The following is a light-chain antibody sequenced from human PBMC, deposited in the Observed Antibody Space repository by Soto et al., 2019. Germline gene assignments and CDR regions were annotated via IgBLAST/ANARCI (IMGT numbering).Light chain of an antibody. CDR1: SSDVGGYNY. J-gene: IGLJ2*01. CDR3: SSYTSSSNLV. Sequence: QSALTQPASVSGSPGQSITISCTGTSSDVGGYNYVSWYQQHPGKAPKLMIYDVSNRPSGVSNRFSGSKSGNTASLTISGLQAEDEDDYYCSSYTSSSNLVFGGGTKLTVL. CDR2: DVS. V-gene: IGLV2-14*01.